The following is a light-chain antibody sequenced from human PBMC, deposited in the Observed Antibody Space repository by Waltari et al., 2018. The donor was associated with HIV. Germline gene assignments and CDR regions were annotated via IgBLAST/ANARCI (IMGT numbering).Light chain of an antibody. Sequence: QSALTQPAPVPGSPGKFIPIPCLGTRSRVGGYNLLSLYQQHPDKAPKLLIYDVSSRPSGISSRFSGCKSANTASLTISGLQADDESDYYCSSYTSSSTLVFGGGTKLTV. J-gene: IGLJ2*01. CDR3: SSYTSSSTLV. V-gene: IGLV2-14*01. CDR2: DVS. CDR1: RSRVGGYNL.